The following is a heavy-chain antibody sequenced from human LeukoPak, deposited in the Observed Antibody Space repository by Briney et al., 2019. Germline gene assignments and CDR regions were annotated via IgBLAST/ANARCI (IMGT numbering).Heavy chain of an antibody. CDR1: GFTFSSYA. CDR2: ISGSGGST. V-gene: IGHV3-23*01. CDR3: AKDLTDQLLWKWYDP. Sequence: GGSLRLSCAASGFTFSSYAMSWVRQAPGKGLEWVSAISGSGGSTYYADSVKGRLTISRDNSKNKLYLQMNSLRAEDTAVYYCAKDLTDQLLWKWYDPWGQGTLVTVSS. J-gene: IGHJ5*02. D-gene: IGHD2-2*01.